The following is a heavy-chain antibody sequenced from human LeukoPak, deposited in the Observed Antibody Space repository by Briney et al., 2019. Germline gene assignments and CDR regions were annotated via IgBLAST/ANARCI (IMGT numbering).Heavy chain of an antibody. CDR3: ARGGEQLVHYYYYYMDV. CDR1: GGSFSGYY. D-gene: IGHD6-6*01. CDR2: INHSGST. J-gene: IGHJ6*03. V-gene: IGHV4-34*01. Sequence: SETLSLTCAVYGGSFSGYYWSWIRQPPGKGLEWIGEINHSGSTNYNPSLKSRVTISVDTSKNQFSLKPSSVTAADTAVYYCARGGEQLVHYYYYYMDVWGKGTTVTVSS.